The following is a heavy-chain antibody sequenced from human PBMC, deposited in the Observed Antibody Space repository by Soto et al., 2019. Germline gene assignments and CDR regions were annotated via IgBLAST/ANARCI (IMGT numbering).Heavy chain of an antibody. CDR2: ISHDGSNK. V-gene: IGHV3-30-3*01. J-gene: IGHJ6*02. CDR1: GFTFSSYA. D-gene: IGHD2-2*02. CDR3: ARDLEDIVVVPAAIGAGNYYYYGMDV. Sequence: GGSLRLSCAASGFTFSSYAMHWVRQAPGKGLEWVAVISHDGSNKYYADSVKGRFTISRDNSKNTLYLQMNSLRAEDTAVYYCARDLEDIVVVPAAIGAGNYYYYGMDVWGQGTTVTVSS.